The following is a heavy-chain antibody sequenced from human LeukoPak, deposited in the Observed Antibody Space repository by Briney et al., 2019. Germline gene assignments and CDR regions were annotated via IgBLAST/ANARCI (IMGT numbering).Heavy chain of an antibody. J-gene: IGHJ4*02. CDR2: ISYDGSNK. V-gene: IGHV3-30-3*01. D-gene: IGHD5-18*01. CDR3: AKESPYTSPRNYYFDY. CDR1: GFTFSSYA. Sequence: PGRSLRLSCAASGFTFSSYAMHWVRQAPGKGLEWVAVISYDGSNKYYADSVKGRFTISRDNSKNTLSLQMNSLRAEDTAVYYCAKESPYTSPRNYYFDYWGQGALVTVSS.